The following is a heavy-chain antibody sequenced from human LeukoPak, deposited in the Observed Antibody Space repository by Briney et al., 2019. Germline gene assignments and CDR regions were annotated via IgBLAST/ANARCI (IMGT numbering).Heavy chain of an antibody. V-gene: IGHV1-69*13. Sequence: GASVKVSCKASGFTFTGYYMHWVRQAPGQGLEWMGGIIPIFGTANYAQKFQGRVTITADESTSTAYMELSSLRSEDTAVYYCARALYDSSGYYYLYYFDYWGQGTLVTVSS. D-gene: IGHD3-22*01. CDR2: IIPIFGTA. CDR3: ARALYDSSGYYYLYYFDY. CDR1: GFTFTGYY. J-gene: IGHJ4*02.